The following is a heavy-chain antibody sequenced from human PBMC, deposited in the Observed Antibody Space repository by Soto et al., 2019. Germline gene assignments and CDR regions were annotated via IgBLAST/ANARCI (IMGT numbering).Heavy chain of an antibody. CDR1: GFTFSSYA. CDR3: AKDPREQGYYYGMDV. J-gene: IGHJ6*02. Sequence: EVQLLESGGGLVQPGGSLRLSCAASGFTFSSYAMSWVRQAPGKGLEWVSAISGSGGSTYYADSVKGRFTISRDNSKNTLYQQMNSLRAEDTAVYYCAKDPREQGYYYGMDVWGQGTTVTVSS. CDR2: ISGSGGST. V-gene: IGHV3-23*01. D-gene: IGHD1-26*01.